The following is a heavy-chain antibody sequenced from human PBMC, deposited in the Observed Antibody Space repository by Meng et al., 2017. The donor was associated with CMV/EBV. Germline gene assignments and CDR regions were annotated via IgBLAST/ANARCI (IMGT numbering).Heavy chain of an antibody. CDR1: GYTFPSYG. D-gene: IGHD1-26*01. CDR3: AREGAMVGATPACNDY. V-gene: IGHV1-18*01. J-gene: IGHJ4*02. Sequence: ASVTVSCKASGYTFPSYGLSWVRQAPGQGLEWMGWISAYNGNTNYAQKLQGRVTMTTDTSTSTAYMELRSLRSDDTAVYYCAREGAMVGATPACNDYWGQGTLVTVSS. CDR2: ISAYNGNT.